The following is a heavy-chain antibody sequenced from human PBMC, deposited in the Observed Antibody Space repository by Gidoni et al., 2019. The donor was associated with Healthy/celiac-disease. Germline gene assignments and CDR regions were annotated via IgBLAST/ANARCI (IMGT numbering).Heavy chain of an antibody. Sequence: QVQLVESGGGVVQPGRSLRLSCAASGFDFSSYGMHWVRQAPGKGLEWGVGIWYDGSNKYYADAVKGRFTISRDNSKNTLYLQMNSLRAEDTAVYYCAREQETLWFGELRVKGYYYYGMDVWGQGTTVTVSS. D-gene: IGHD3-10*01. CDR1: GFDFSSYG. J-gene: IGHJ6*02. CDR2: IWYDGSNK. CDR3: AREQETLWFGELRVKGYYYYGMDV. V-gene: IGHV3-33*01.